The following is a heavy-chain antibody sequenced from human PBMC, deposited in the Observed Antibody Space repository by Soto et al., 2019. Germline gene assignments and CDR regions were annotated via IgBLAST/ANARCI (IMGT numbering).Heavy chain of an antibody. CDR1: GFTFSSYS. Sequence: GGSLRLSCAASGFTFSSYSMNWVRQAPGKGLEWVSSISSSSSYIYYADSVKGRFTISRDNAKNSLYLQMNSLRAEDTAVYYCARDRPKEYGSGNSYGMDVWGQGTTVTVSS. J-gene: IGHJ6*02. CDR3: ARDRPKEYGSGNSYGMDV. CDR2: ISSSSSYI. V-gene: IGHV3-21*01. D-gene: IGHD3-10*01.